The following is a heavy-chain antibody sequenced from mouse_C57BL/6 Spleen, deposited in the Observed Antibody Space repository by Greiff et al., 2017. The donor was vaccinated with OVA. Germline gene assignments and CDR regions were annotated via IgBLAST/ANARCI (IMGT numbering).Heavy chain of an antibody. V-gene: IGHV1-42*01. CDR1: GYSFTGYY. CDR2: ITPSTGGT. CDR3: ARYSPYYYAMDY. J-gene: IGHJ4*01. Sequence: EVQLQQSGPELVKPGASVKISCKASGYSFTGYYMNWVKQSPEKSLEWIGEITPSTGGTTYNQKFKATATLTVDKSSSTAYMQLKSLTSEDSAVYYCARYSPYYYAMDYWGQGTSVTVSS. D-gene: IGHD2-12*01.